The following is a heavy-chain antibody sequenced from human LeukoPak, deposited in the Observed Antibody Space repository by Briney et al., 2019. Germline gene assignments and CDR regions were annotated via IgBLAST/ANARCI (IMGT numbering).Heavy chain of an antibody. J-gene: IGHJ4*02. D-gene: IGHD6-13*01. V-gene: IGHV4-39*01. CDR3: ARRAVEQQLIDY. CDR2: IYYSAST. CDR1: GGSISSSSYY. Sequence: PSETLSLTCTVSGGSISSSSYYWGWIRQPPGKGLGWIGCIYYSASTYYNPSLKSRVTISVDTSKNQFSLKLSSVTAADTAVYYCARRAVEQQLIDYWGQGTLVTVSS.